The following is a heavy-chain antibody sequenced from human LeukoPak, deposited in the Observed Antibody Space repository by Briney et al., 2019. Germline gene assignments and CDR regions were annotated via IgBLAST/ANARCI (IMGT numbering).Heavy chain of an antibody. J-gene: IGHJ6*02. D-gene: IGHD5-24*01. CDR3: AKDGRWLKVGYSYHGVDV. Sequence: PGGSLRLSCAASGFTFDDYAMHWVRQVPGKGLEGVSFISGDGGTTYYADSVKGRFTISRDNSKNYLYLQMNSLGTEDSALYYCAKDGRWLKVGYSYHGVDVWGQGTTVTVSS. CDR2: ISGDGGTT. V-gene: IGHV3-43*02. CDR1: GFTFDDYA.